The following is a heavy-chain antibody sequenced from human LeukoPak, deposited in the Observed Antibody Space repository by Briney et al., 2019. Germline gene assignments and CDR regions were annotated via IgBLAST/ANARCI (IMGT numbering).Heavy chain of an antibody. Sequence: PGGSVRLSCAASGFTFSSYEMNWVRQAPGKGLEWVSYISSSGSTIYYADSVKGRFTISRDNAKNSLYLQMNSLRAEDTAVYYCAELGITMIGGVWGKGTTVTIS. D-gene: IGHD3-10*02. CDR2: ISSSGSTI. J-gene: IGHJ6*03. CDR1: GFTFSSYE. V-gene: IGHV3-48*03. CDR3: AELGITMIGGV.